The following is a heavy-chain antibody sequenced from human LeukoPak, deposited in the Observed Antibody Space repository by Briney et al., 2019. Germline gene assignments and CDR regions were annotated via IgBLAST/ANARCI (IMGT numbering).Heavy chain of an antibody. Sequence: KPSETLSLTCTVSGGSISSTSSYWGWIRQPPGKGLEWIGSIFYSGTTYYNPSLKSRVTISVDTSKNQFSLKLTSVTATDTSVYYCARHEGYCSGGSCYSVRWFDPWGQGNLVPVSS. J-gene: IGHJ5*02. V-gene: IGHV4-39*01. CDR3: ARHEGYCSGGSCYSVRWFDP. CDR1: GGSISSTSSY. D-gene: IGHD2-15*01. CDR2: IFYSGTT.